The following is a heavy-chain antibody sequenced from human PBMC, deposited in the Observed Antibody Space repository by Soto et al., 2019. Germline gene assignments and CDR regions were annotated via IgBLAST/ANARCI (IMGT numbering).Heavy chain of an antibody. Sequence: SETLSLTCAVYGGSFSGYYWSWIRQPPGKGLEWIGEINHSGSTNYNPSLKSRVTISVDTSKNQFSLRLSSVTAADTAVYYCAGGAYCSSTSCWYVLYYYYYYMGVWGKGTTVTVSS. CDR1: GGSFSGYY. CDR2: INHSGST. J-gene: IGHJ6*03. V-gene: IGHV4-34*01. CDR3: AGGAYCSSTSCWYVLYYYYYYMGV. D-gene: IGHD2-2*01.